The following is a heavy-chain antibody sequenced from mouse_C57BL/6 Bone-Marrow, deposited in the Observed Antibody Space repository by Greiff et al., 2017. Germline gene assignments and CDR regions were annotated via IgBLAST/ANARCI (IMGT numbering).Heavy chain of an antibody. CDR3: ATNLLLRAMDY. J-gene: IGHJ4*01. D-gene: IGHD1-1*01. CDR2: ISYDGSN. V-gene: IGHV3-6*01. Sequence: ESGPGLVKPSQSLSLTCSVTGYSITSGYYWNWIRQFPGNKLEWMGYISYDGSNNYNPSLKNRISITRDPSKNQFFLKLNSVTTEDTATYYCATNLLLRAMDYWGQGTSVTVSS. CDR1: GYSITSGYY.